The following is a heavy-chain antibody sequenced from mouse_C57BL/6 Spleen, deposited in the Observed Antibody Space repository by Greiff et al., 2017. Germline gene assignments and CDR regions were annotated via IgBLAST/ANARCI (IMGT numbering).Heavy chain of an antibody. D-gene: IGHD1-1*01. J-gene: IGHJ2*01. CDR2: ISYDGSN. Sequence: ESGPGLVKPSQSLSLTCSVTGYSITSGYYWNWIRQFPGNKLEWMGYISYDGSNNYNPSLKNRISITRDTSKNQFFLKLNSVTTEDTATYYCAREVAHFDYWGQGTTLTVSS. CDR3: AREVAHFDY. CDR1: GYSITSGYY. V-gene: IGHV3-6*01.